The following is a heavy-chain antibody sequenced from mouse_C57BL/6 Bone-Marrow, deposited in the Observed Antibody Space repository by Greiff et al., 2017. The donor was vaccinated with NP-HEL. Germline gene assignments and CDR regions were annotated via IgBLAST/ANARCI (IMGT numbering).Heavy chain of an antibody. CDR2: ISSGGSYT. J-gene: IGHJ3*01. CDR3: ARPMIYYDYDGAWFAY. D-gene: IGHD2-4*01. V-gene: IGHV5-6*01. CDR1: GFTFSSYG. Sequence: EVQGVESGGDLVKPGGSLKLSCAASGFTFSSYGMSWVRQTPDKRLEWVATISSGGSYTYYPDSVKGRFTISRDTAKNTLYLQMSSLKSEDTAMYYCARPMIYYDYDGAWFAYWGQGTLVTVSA.